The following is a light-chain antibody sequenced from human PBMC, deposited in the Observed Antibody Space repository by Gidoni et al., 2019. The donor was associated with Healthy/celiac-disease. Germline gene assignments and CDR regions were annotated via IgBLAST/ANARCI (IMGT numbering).Light chain of an antibody. CDR3: QQRSTRLT. J-gene: IGKJ4*01. CDR1: QIVSSY. CDR2: DAS. Sequence: EIVLTQSPATLSLSPGERATLSCRASQIVSSYLAWYQQTPGQAPRLLIYDASNRATGIPAMFSGSGSGTYFTLTISSLAPEDFAVYYCQQRSTRLTFGGGTKVEIK. V-gene: IGKV3-11*01.